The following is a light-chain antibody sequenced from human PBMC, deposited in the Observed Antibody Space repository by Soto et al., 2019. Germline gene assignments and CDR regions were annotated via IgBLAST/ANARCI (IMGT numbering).Light chain of an antibody. Sequence: DIQMAQSPSSLSASVGDRVTNTCRASQHINNYLAWYQQRPGKAPKLLIYAASTLQSGVPSRFSGGGSGTDFTLTISSLQPEDVATYYCQKYNNGPPATFGPGTKV. CDR3: QKYNNGPPAT. CDR1: QHINNY. J-gene: IGKJ3*01. V-gene: IGKV1-27*01. CDR2: AAS.